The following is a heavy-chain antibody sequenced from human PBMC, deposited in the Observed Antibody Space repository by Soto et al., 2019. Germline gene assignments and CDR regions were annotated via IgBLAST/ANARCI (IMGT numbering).Heavy chain of an antibody. CDR1: GYTFTSYG. CDR2: ISAYNGNT. J-gene: IGHJ3*02. D-gene: IGHD3-22*01. Sequence: QVKLVQSGAEVKKPGASVKVSCKASGYTFTSYGISWVRQAPGQGLEWMGWISAYNGNTNYAQKLQGRVTMTTDTSTSTAYMELRSLRSDDTAVYYCARVYSYYDSSGYYFNDAFDIWGQGTMVTVSS. CDR3: ARVYSYYDSSGYYFNDAFDI. V-gene: IGHV1-18*04.